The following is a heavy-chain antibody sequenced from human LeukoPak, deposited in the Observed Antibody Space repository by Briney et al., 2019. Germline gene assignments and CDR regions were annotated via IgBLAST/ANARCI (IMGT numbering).Heavy chain of an antibody. CDR1: GFTFSSYS. D-gene: IGHD4/OR15-4a*01. Sequence: GGSLRLSCAASGFTFSSYSMNWVRQAPGKGLEWVSSISSSSSYIYYADSLKGRFTISRDNAKNSLYLQMNSLRAEDTAVYYCAREVLVLTDFDYLGQGTLVTVSS. V-gene: IGHV3-21*01. J-gene: IGHJ4*02. CDR2: ISSSSSYI. CDR3: AREVLVLTDFDY.